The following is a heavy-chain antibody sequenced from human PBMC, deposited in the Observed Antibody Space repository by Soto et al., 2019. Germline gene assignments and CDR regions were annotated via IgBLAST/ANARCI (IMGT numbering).Heavy chain of an antibody. CDR3: ARGGAFLEWLMSPISGMDV. Sequence: GGSLRLSCAASGFTVSSNYMSWVRQAPGKGLEWVSVIYSGGSTYYADSVKGRFTISRDNSKNTLYLQMNSLRAEDTAVYYCARGGAFLEWLMSPISGMDVWGQGTTVTVSS. J-gene: IGHJ6*02. V-gene: IGHV3-53*01. D-gene: IGHD3-3*01. CDR2: IYSGGST. CDR1: GFTVSSNY.